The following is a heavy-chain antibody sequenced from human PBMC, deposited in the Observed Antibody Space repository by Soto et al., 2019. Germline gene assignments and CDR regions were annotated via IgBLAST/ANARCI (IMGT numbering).Heavy chain of an antibody. CDR2: IPYYGSDK. V-gene: IGHV3-30-3*01. Sequence: QVRLVESGGGVVQPGRSLRLSCAASGFTFSSYAMNWVRQAPGKGLEWVAVIPYYGSDKYYAESVKGRFTISRDNYKNTLYLHMNRLRTEDTAVYYCARDTYGGDPAMVFPGQHMAVWGQGTTVTVSS. CDR1: GFTFSSYA. CDR3: ARDTYGGDPAMVFPGQHMAV. J-gene: IGHJ6*02. D-gene: IGHD5-18*01.